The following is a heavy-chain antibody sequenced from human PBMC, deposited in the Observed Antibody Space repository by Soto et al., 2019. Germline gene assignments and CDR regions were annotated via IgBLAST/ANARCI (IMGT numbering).Heavy chain of an antibody. CDR1: GFTFSSYD. CDR3: ARAFRVAGRTYGMDD. CDR2: IGTAGDT. V-gene: IGHV3-13*04. Sequence: GGSLRLSCAASGFTFSSYDMHWVRQATGKGMEWVSAIGTAGDTYYPGSVKGRFTISRENAKNSLYLQMNSLRAGDTAVYYCARAFRVAGRTYGMDDWGQGTTVTVSS. D-gene: IGHD6-19*01. J-gene: IGHJ6*02.